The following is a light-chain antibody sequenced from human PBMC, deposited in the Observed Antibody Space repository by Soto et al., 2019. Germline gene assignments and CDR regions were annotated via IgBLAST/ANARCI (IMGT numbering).Light chain of an antibody. V-gene: IGKV1-17*01. J-gene: IGKJ4*01. CDR2: AAS. CDR1: QGIRNG. CDR3: LQHNSYPLT. Sequence: DLQMTQSPSSLSASVGDRVTITCRASQGIRNGLGWYQQKPGKAPKRLIYAASSLQSGVPSRFSGRGSGTEFTLTSSSLQPEDFATYYCLQHNSYPLTFGGGTKVEIK.